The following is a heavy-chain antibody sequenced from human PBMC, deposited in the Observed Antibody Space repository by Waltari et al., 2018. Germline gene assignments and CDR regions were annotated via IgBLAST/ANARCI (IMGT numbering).Heavy chain of an antibody. CDR3: TTSHNYTTFDI. V-gene: IGHV3-74*01. J-gene: IGHJ3*02. Sequence: EVQVVESGGGLAQPGGPLSFSCAASGYTSHTYWMHGVRHAPGEGLVWVTHNSSDDNISNCADSVKGRFTISRDNAKNTLFLQRNSLRVEDTAVYYCTTSHNYTTFDIWGQGTVVTVSS. D-gene: IGHD3-3*01. CDR1: GYTSHTYW. CDR2: NSSDDNIS.